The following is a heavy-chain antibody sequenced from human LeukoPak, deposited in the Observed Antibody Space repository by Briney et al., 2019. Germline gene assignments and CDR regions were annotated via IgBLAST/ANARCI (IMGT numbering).Heavy chain of an antibody. CDR1: GFTFSSYA. D-gene: IGHD6-6*01. Sequence: PGGSLRLSCAASGFTFSSYAMSWVRQAPGKGLEWVANIKQDGSEKYYVDSVKGRFTISRDNAKNSLYLQMNSLRAEDTAVYYCARRSIAASDYWGQGTLVTVSS. CDR2: IKQDGSEK. CDR3: ARRSIAASDY. V-gene: IGHV3-7*01. J-gene: IGHJ4*02.